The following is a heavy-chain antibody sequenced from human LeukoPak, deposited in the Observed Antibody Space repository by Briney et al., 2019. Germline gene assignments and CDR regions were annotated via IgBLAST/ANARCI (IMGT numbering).Heavy chain of an antibody. CDR3: ARGGSSSWLSYFDY. J-gene: IGHJ4*02. V-gene: IGHV4-4*02. CDR2: IYHSGST. D-gene: IGHD6-13*01. CDR1: GGTISSSNW. Sequence: SETLSLTCADSGGTISSSNWWRWVRQPPGKGLEWIGEIYHSGSTNYNPSLKSRVTISVDKSKNQFSLKLSSVTAADTAVYYCARGGSSSWLSYFDYWGQGTLVTVSS.